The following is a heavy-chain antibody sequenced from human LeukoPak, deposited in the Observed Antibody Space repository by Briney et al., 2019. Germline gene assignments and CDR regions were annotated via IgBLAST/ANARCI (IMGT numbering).Heavy chain of an antibody. CDR3: ARDWYSSLDI. V-gene: IGHV1-18*01. D-gene: IGHD6-19*01. Sequence: ASVKVSCKASGYTFSSYGISWVRQAPGQGLEWMGWISAYNGNTNYVQKVQGRVTMTTDTSSSTAYMELRSLRSDDTAVYYCARDWYSSLDIWGQGTMVTVSS. CDR2: ISAYNGNT. J-gene: IGHJ3*02. CDR1: GYTFSSYG.